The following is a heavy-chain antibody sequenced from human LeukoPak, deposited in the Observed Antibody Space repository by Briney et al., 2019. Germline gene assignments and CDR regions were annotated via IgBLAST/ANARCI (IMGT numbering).Heavy chain of an antibody. CDR3: ASGYRSGPICA. CDR1: GFSFSIYG. D-gene: IGHD3-16*02. V-gene: IGHV3-48*01. J-gene: IGHJ4*02. CDR2: ITASGSNS. Sequence: PGGSLRLSCAASGFSFSIYGISWVRQAPGKGLEWASYITASGSNSYHAGSVKGRFSISRDNSKNSLYLQMNSLRAEDTAMYFCASGYRSGPICAWGQGTLVTVSS.